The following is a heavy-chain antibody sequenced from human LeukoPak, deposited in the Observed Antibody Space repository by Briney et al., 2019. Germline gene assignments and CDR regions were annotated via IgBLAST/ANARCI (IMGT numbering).Heavy chain of an antibody. CDR1: GFNFGAYT. J-gene: IGHJ3*02. Sequence: GGSLRLSCAASGFNFGAYTINWVRQAPGKGLEWVSCIFSRSESILYADSVKGRFSISRDNAKNLLYLQMDSLRVEDTAVYYCARDLPDVLTGYSDNAFDIWGQGTMVTVSS. D-gene: IGHD3-9*01. CDR2: IFSRSESI. CDR3: ARDLPDVLTGYSDNAFDI. V-gene: IGHV3-21*04.